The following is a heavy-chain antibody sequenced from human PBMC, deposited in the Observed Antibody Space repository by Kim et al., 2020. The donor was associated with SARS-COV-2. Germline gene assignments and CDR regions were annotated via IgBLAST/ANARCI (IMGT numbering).Heavy chain of an antibody. Sequence: TMYAQKFQGRITMTGDTSTTTVYMELSSLRSDDTAVYFCARGSSSWQNFDYWGPGTLVTVSS. CDR2: T. V-gene: IGHV1-46*01. CDR3: ARGSSSWQNFDY. J-gene: IGHJ4*02. D-gene: IGHD6-13*01.